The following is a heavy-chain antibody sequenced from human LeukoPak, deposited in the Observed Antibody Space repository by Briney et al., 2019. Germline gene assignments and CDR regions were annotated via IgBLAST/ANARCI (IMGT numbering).Heavy chain of an antibody. Sequence: PGGSLRLSCAASGFTVSSNYMSWVRQAPGKGLEWVSVIYSGGSTYYADSVRGRFTTSRDNSKNTLYLQMNSLRVEDTAVYYCARGRGNDEILTGYRHWGQGTLVTVSS. CDR3: ARGRGNDEILTGYRH. CDR1: GFTVSSNY. J-gene: IGHJ4*02. V-gene: IGHV3-66*01. CDR2: IYSGGST. D-gene: IGHD3-9*01.